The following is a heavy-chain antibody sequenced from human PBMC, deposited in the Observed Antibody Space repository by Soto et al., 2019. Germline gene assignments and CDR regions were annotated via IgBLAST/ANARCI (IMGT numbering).Heavy chain of an antibody. V-gene: IGHV3-30*03. CDR1: GFIFSNYA. D-gene: IGHD4-17*01. Sequence: QMQLVESGGGVVQPGNSLRLSCAASGFIFSNYAMHWVRQAPGKGLEWVALISYDGRYIYYADSVKGRFAISRDNSKNTVDLLMNSLRREDTALYYCARDVTDYVLDVWGQGTTVNVSS. CDR2: ISYDGRYI. CDR3: ARDVTDYVLDV. J-gene: IGHJ6*02.